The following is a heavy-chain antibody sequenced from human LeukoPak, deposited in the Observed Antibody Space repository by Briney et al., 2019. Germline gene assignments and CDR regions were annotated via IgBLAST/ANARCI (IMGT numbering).Heavy chain of an antibody. D-gene: IGHD2-15*01. Sequence: GGSLRLSCAASGFSFATYGMSWVRQAPGKGLEWVSVVGDSADTTHYADSVKGRFFISRDNSKSTLYLQMNSLRAEDTAVYYCAQERDRRGYFDYWGQGTLVTVSS. J-gene: IGHJ4*02. V-gene: IGHV3-23*01. CDR3: AQERDRRGYFDY. CDR1: GFSFATYG. CDR2: VGDSADTT.